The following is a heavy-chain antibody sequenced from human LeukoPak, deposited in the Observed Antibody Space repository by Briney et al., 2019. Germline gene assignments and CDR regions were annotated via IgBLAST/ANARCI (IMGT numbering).Heavy chain of an antibody. CDR2: MNPNSGNT. D-gene: IGHD3-22*01. CDR1: GYTFTSYD. Sequence: ASVKVSCKASGYTFTSYDINWVRQATGQGLEWMGWMNPNSGNTGYAQKFQGRVTMTRNTSISIAYMELSSLRSEDTAVYYCARGITSYYYDSSGYGSHWGQGTLVTVSS. CDR3: ARGITSYYYDSSGYGSH. J-gene: IGHJ4*02. V-gene: IGHV1-8*01.